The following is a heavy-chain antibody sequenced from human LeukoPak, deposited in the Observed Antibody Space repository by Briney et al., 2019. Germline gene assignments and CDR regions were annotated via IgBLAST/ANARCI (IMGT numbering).Heavy chain of an antibody. V-gene: IGHV4-39*01. D-gene: IGHD3-10*01. CDR1: GGAIRSSSYY. Sequence: PSDTLSLTCSVSGGAIRSSSYYWGWIRQPPGKGLEWIGTIYYDGTTYYNPSLKSRVTISVDTSTNQFSLKLISVTAADTAVYYCARHSEYYSGSGSASGYFDYWGQGTLVTVSS. CDR2: IYYDGTT. J-gene: IGHJ4*02. CDR3: ARHSEYYSGSGSASGYFDY.